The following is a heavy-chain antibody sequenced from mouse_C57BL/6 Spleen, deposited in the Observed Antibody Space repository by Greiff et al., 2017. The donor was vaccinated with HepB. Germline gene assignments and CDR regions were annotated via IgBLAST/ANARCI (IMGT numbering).Heavy chain of an antibody. D-gene: IGHD2-1*01. J-gene: IGHJ1*03. CDR2: ISSGGDYI. CDR3: TRVPYGNYAWYFDV. CDR1: GFTFSSYA. Sequence: EVKLVESGEGLVKPGGSLKLSCAASGFTFSSYAMSWVRQTPEKRLEWVAYISSGGDYIYYADTVKGRFTISRDNARNTLYLQMSSLKSEDTAMYYCTRVPYGNYAWYFDVWGTGTTVTVSS. V-gene: IGHV5-9-1*02.